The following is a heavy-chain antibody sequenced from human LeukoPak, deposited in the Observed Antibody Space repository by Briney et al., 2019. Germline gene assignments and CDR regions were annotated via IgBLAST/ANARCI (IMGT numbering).Heavy chain of an antibody. V-gene: IGHV4-61*01. CDR1: GGSVSSGSYY. Sequence: PSEPLSLTCTVSGGSVSSGSYYWSWIRQPPGKGLEWIGYIYYSGSTNYNPSLKSRVTISVDTSKNQFSLKLSSVTAADTAVYYCARGYSYGYVGDYWGQGTLVTVSS. D-gene: IGHD5-18*01. J-gene: IGHJ4*02. CDR3: ARGYSYGYVGDY. CDR2: IYYSGST.